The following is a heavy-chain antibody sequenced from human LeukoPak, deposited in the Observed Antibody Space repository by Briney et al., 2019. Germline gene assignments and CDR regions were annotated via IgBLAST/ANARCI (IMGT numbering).Heavy chain of an antibody. CDR2: IGTAGDT. CDR1: GFTFSSYD. V-gene: IGHV3-13*01. CDR3: ARGLQRVTDFDAFDI. Sequence: GGSLRLSCAASGFTFSSYDMHWVRQATGKGLEWVSAIGTAGDTYYPGSVKGRFTISRENAKNSLYLQMNSLRAGDTAVYYCARGLQRVTDFDAFDIWGQGTMVTVSS. J-gene: IGHJ3*02. D-gene: IGHD5-18*01.